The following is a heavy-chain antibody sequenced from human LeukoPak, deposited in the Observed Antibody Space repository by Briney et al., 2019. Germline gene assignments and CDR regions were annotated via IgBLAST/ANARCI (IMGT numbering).Heavy chain of an antibody. Sequence: GGSLRLSCAASGFTFSSFAMSWVRQAPGKGLEWVSAISGSGGSTYYADSVKGRFTISRDNSKNTLYLQMNSLRAEDTAVYYCVRGLGAYQFDYWSQGTLVTVSS. CDR1: GFTFSSFA. J-gene: IGHJ4*02. CDR3: VRGLGAYQFDY. V-gene: IGHV3-23*01. CDR2: ISGSGGST. D-gene: IGHD2-2*01.